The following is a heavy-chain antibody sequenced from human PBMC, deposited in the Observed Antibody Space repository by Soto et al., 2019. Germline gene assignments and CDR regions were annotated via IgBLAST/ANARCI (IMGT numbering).Heavy chain of an antibody. CDR3: ARNGGTFDP. Sequence: QVQVEESGGGVVKPGGSLRVSCAASGFSISDYDMSWIRQAPGKGLEWLSYITPSENTYYADSVKGRFTISRDNAKNSVYLQMNSLIAEDTAVYYCARNGGTFDPWGQGTLVTVSS. J-gene: IGHJ5*02. D-gene: IGHD7-27*01. CDR1: GFSISDYD. CDR2: ITPSENT. V-gene: IGHV3-11*01.